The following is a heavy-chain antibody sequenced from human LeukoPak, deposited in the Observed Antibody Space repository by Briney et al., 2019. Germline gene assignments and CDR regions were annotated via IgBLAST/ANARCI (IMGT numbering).Heavy chain of an antibody. CDR2: ISYDGSNK. CDR3: AKPYNYGVRDVHFDY. Sequence: GGSLRLSCAASVFTFGSYAMHWVRQAPGKGLEWVAVISYDGSNKYYVDSVKGRFTISRDNSKNTLYLQMDSLRAEDTAVYFCAKPYNYGVRDVHFDYWGQGTLVAVSS. D-gene: IGHD4-17*01. CDR1: VFTFGSYA. J-gene: IGHJ4*02. V-gene: IGHV3-30*18.